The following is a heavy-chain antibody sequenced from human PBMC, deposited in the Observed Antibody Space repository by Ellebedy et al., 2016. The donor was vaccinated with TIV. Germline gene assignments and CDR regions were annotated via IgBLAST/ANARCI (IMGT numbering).Heavy chain of an antibody. Sequence: SGPTLVKPTETLTLICTVSGFSLSNARMGVSWIRQPPGKALEWLALIYWNDDKRYSPSLKSRLTVTKDTSKNQVVLTMTNMDPVDTATYYCARIRTYCGTVSCYSPGTDVWGQGTTVTVSS. J-gene: IGHJ6*02. V-gene: IGHV2-5*01. CDR3: ARIRTYCGTVSCYSPGTDV. CDR2: IYWNDDK. CDR1: GFSLSNARMG. D-gene: IGHD2-15*01.